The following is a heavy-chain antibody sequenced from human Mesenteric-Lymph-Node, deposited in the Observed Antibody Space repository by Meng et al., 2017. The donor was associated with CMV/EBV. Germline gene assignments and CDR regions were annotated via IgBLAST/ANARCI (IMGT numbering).Heavy chain of an antibody. CDR3: AKDPEGY. J-gene: IGHJ4*02. CDR2: ISASGGSR. Sequence: LQLVESGGGVAQPGGSLRVSCAVSGFNFLNYAMTWVRQASGKGLEWVSTISASGGSRYYADSVQGRFSVSRDNYKNTLYLQMNSLRAEDTAVYYCAKDPEGYWGQGTLVTVSS. V-gene: IGHV3-23*04. CDR1: GFNFLNYA.